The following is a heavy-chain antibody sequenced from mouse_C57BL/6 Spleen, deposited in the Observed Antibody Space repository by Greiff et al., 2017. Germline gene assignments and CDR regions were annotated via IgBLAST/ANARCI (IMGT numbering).Heavy chain of an antibody. CDR1: GFSFNTYA. D-gene: IGHD1-3*01. CDR2: IRSKSNNYAT. J-gene: IGHJ2*01. V-gene: IGHV10-1*01. Sequence: EVQGVESGGGLVQPKGSLKLSCAASGFSFNTYAMNWVRQAPGKGLEWVARIRSKSNNYATYYADSVKDRFTISRDDSESMLYLQMNNLKPEDAAMYYCVRHKWYFDYWGQGTTLTVSS. CDR3: VRHKWYFDY.